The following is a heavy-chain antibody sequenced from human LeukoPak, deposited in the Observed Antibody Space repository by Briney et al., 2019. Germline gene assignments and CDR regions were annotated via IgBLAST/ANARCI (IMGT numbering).Heavy chain of an antibody. V-gene: IGHV3-23*01. J-gene: IGHJ4*02. CDR3: AKRGSGSSTQFDY. CDR1: GFPFNDYA. D-gene: IGHD6-13*01. CDR2: ISGGTGGST. Sequence: PGGSLRLSCAALGFPFNDYAIIWVRHARGKGLEWVSVISGGTGGSTYYADSVTGRFTSARDNSKNSLYLQMHSLRAEDTAVYYCAKRGSGSSTQFDYWGQGTLVTVSS.